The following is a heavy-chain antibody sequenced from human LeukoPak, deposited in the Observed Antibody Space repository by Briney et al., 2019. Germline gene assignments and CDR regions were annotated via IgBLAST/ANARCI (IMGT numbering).Heavy chain of an antibody. Sequence: GGSLRLSCSASGFXFSSYAMHWVRQAPGKGLEYVSAISSNGGSTYYADSVKGRFTISRDNSKNTLYLQMSSLRAEDTAVYYCVKRYCSSTSCYSPSSPWFDPWGQGTLVTVSS. D-gene: IGHD2-2*01. CDR3: VKRYCSSTSCYSPSSPWFDP. CDR2: ISSNGGST. J-gene: IGHJ5*02. V-gene: IGHV3-64D*09. CDR1: GFXFSSYA.